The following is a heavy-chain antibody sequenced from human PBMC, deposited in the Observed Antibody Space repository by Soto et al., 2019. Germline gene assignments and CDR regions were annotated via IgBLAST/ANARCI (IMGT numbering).Heavy chain of an antibody. Sequence: QVQLVQSGAEVKKPGSSVKVSCKASGGTFSSYTISWVRQAPGQGLEWMGRIIPILGIANYAQKFQGRVTSTADKSTGTAYMELSSLRSEDTAVYYCARGGIVVVPVDYYYYYMDVWGKGTTVTVSS. CDR3: ARGGIVVVPVDYYYYYMDV. D-gene: IGHD2-2*01. V-gene: IGHV1-69*02. J-gene: IGHJ6*03. CDR2: IIPILGIA. CDR1: GGTFSSYT.